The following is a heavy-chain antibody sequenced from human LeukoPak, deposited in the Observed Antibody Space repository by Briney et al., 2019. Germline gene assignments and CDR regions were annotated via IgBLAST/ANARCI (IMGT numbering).Heavy chain of an antibody. CDR2: IDWDDDK. V-gene: IGHV2-70*04. J-gene: IGHJ4*02. CDR3: ARMSPQNFFDY. CDR1: GFSVSATGMR. Sequence: SGPTLVNPTQTLTLTCTFSGFSVSATGMRVNWIRQPPGKALEWLARIDWDDDKFYSTSLKTRLTISKDTSKNQVALTMTNMDPVDTATYYCARMSPQNFFDYWGQGTLVTVSS.